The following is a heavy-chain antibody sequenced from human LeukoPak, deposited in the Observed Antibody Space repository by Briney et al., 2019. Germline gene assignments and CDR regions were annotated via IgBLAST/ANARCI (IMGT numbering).Heavy chain of an antibody. J-gene: IGHJ6*04. V-gene: IGHV3-30*18. CDR1: GFTFSSYG. D-gene: IGHD4-17*01. CDR3: AKDRPPKALRAVMDV. CDR2: ISYDGSNK. Sequence: SGGSLRLSCAASGFTFSSYGMHWVRQAPGKGLEWVAVISYDGSNKYYADSVKGRFTISRDNSKNTLYLQMNSLRAEDTAVYYCAKDRPPKALRAVMDVWGKGTTVTVSS.